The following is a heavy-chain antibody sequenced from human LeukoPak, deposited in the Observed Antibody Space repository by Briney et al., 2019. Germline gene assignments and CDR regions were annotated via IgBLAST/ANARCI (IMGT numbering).Heavy chain of an antibody. CDR1: GYSFTSYW. J-gene: IGHJ4*02. Sequence: GESLKISCKGSGYSFTSYWIGWVRQMPGKGLEWMGIIYPGDSGTRYSPSFQGQVTISADKSISTAYLQWSSLKASDTATYYCARLSDPQQWLAGDYWGQGTLVTVSS. CDR2: IYPGDSGT. V-gene: IGHV5-51*01. CDR3: ARLSDPQQWLAGDY. D-gene: IGHD6-19*01.